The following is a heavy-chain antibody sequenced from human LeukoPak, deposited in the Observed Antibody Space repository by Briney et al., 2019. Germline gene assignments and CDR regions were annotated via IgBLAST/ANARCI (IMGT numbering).Heavy chain of an antibody. J-gene: IGHJ3*02. CDR2: IYTSGST. Sequence: SETLSLTCTVSGGSISSYYWSWIRQPAGKGLEWIGRIYTSGSTNYNPSLKSRVTISVDTSKTHFSLKLSSVTAADTALYYCARHFSRRYYYDSSGYPQAFDIWGQGTMVTVSS. V-gene: IGHV4-4*07. CDR3: ARHFSRRYYYDSSGYPQAFDI. D-gene: IGHD3-22*01. CDR1: GGSISSYY.